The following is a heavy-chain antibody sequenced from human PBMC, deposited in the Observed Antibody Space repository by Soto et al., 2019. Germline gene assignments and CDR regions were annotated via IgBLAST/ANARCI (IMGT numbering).Heavy chain of an antibody. CDR2: ISYDGSNK. CDR1: GFTFSSYA. CDR3: ARDQVVVVMFDAFDI. Sequence: GGSLRLSCAASGFTFSSYAMHWVRQAPGKGLGWVAVISYDGSNKYYADSVKGRFTISRDNSKNTLYLQMNSLRAEDTAVYYCARDQVVVVMFDAFDIWGQGTMVTVSS. V-gene: IGHV3-30-3*01. D-gene: IGHD3-22*01. J-gene: IGHJ3*02.